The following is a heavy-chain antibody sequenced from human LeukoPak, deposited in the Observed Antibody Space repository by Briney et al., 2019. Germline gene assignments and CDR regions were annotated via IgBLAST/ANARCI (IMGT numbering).Heavy chain of an antibody. D-gene: IGHD2-21*01. Sequence: SETLSLTCAVYGGXFSGYYCSWIREPPGKGLEWIGEINHSGSTNYNPSLKSRVTISVDTSKNQFSLKLSSVTAADTAVYYCARSRILWWSSRSGWFDPWGQGTLVTVSS. CDR2: INHSGST. J-gene: IGHJ5*02. V-gene: IGHV4-34*01. CDR3: ARSRILWWSSRSGWFDP. CDR1: GGXFSGYY.